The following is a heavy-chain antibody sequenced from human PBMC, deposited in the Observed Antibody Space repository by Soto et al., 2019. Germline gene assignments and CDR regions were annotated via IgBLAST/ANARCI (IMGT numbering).Heavy chain of an antibody. CDR2: IYTSGST. CDR1: DGSISSYY. V-gene: IGHV4-4*07. CDR3: ARENYAAAAGTYRGHYYGMDV. D-gene: IGHD6-13*01. Sequence: PSETLSLTCNVSDGSISSYYWNWIRQPAGKGLEWIGRIYTSGSTNYNPSLKSRVTMSVDTSKNQFSLKLSSVTAADTAVYYCARENYAAAAGTYRGHYYGMDVWGQGTTVTVSS. J-gene: IGHJ6*02.